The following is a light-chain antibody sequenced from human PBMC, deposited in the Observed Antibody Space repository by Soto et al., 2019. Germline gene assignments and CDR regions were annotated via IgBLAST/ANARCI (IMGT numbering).Light chain of an antibody. Sequence: DIQMTQSPSAMSASVGDRVTITCRASQGVRTYLAWFQRKPGKVPKRLIFSASSLQSGVPSRFSGNGSGTEFTLTISSLQPEDFATFYCLQSYKYPWTFGQGTKVDIK. CDR2: SAS. J-gene: IGKJ1*01. V-gene: IGKV1-17*03. CDR3: LQSYKYPWT. CDR1: QGVRTY.